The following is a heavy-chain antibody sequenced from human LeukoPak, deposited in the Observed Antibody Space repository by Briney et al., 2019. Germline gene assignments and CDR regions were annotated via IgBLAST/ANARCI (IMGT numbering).Heavy chain of an antibody. D-gene: IGHD4-17*01. CDR3: VRDYPVTNPL. J-gene: IGHJ4*02. Sequence: GGSLRLSCAASGFTFGSYWMSWVRQAPGKGPEWVANIKKDGSEKKYVDSVKGRFTISRDNAKNSLYLQMNSLRAEDTAVYFCVRDYPVTNPLWGQGTRVTVSS. V-gene: IGHV3-7*01. CDR1: GFTFGSYW. CDR2: IKKDGSEK.